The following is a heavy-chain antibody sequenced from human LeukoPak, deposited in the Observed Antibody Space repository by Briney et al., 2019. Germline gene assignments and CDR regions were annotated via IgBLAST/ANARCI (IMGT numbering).Heavy chain of an antibody. CDR1: GVSFSGYY. CDR3: ARQVKGPTYDFPRG. J-gene: IGHJ4*02. V-gene: IGHV4-34*01. Sequence: PSETLSLTCAVYGVSFSGYYWSWIRQPPGKGLEWIGEINHSGSTNYNPSLKSRVTISVDTSKNQFSLKLSSVTAADTAVYYCARQVKGPTYDFPRGWGQGTLVTVSS. CDR2: INHSGST. D-gene: IGHD3-3*01.